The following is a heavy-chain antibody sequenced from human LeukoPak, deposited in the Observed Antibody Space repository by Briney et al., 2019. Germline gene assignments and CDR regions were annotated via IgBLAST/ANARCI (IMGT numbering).Heavy chain of an antibody. CDR2: ISGSGGTT. D-gene: IGHD6-19*01. CDR1: GFTFGTYA. J-gene: IGHJ4*02. CDR3: AKDTGSSGWYRLKPDY. Sequence: PGGSLRLSCAASGFTFGTYAMSWVRQAPGKGLEWVSCISGSGGTTYYADSVKGRFTVSRDNSKNTLFLQMNSPRPEDTAVYYCAKDTGSSGWYRLKPDYWGQGALVTVSS. V-gene: IGHV3-23*01.